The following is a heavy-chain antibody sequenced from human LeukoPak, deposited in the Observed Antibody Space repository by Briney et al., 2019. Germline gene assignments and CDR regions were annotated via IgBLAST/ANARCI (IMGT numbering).Heavy chain of an antibody. Sequence: GGSLRLSCAASGFTFSSYAVSWVRQAPGKGLEWVSAISGSGGSTYYADSVKGRFTISRDNSKNTLYLQMNSLRAEDTAVYYCAKDLITMVRGVIFNWFDPWGQGTLVTVSS. CDR2: ISGSGGST. CDR3: AKDLITMVRGVIFNWFDP. D-gene: IGHD3-10*01. CDR1: GFTFSSYA. J-gene: IGHJ5*02. V-gene: IGHV3-23*01.